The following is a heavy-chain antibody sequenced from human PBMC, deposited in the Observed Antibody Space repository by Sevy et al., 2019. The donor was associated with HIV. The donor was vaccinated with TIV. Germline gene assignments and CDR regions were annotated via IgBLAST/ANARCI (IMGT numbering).Heavy chain of an antibody. J-gene: IGHJ4*02. CDR1: GFTFATYW. Sequence: GGSLRLSCAASGFTFATYWMTWVRQAPGKGLEWVAYIKQDGTDKYYVDYVMGRFTISRDNGKNSLYLQMSSLRAEDTAVYFCARALADWGSFHYSSWGRGTLVTVSS. CDR3: ARALADWGSFHYSS. V-gene: IGHV3-7*01. D-gene: IGHD3-16*02. CDR2: IKQDGTDK.